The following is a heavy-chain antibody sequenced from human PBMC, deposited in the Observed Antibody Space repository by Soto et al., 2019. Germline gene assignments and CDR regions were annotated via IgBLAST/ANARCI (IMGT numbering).Heavy chain of an antibody. J-gene: IGHJ4*02. CDR1: GGTFSSYT. Sequence: ASVKVSCKTSGGTFSSYTISWVRQAPGQGLEWMGRIIPILGIANYAQKFQGRVTITADKSTSTAYMELSSLRSEDTAVYYCAKSPYYDFWSGHPRRFDYWGQGTQVTVSS. CDR2: IIPILGIA. CDR3: AKSPYYDFWSGHPRRFDY. D-gene: IGHD3-3*01. V-gene: IGHV1-69*02.